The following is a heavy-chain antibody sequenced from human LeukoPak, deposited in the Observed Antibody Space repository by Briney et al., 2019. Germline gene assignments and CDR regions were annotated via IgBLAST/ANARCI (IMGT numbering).Heavy chain of an antibody. CDR1: GFTFSSYW. Sequence: GGSLRLYSAASGFTFSSYWMSWVRQAPGKGLEGVANIKQDGSEKYYVDSVKGRFTISRDNAKNSLYLQMNSLRAEDTAVYYCARNRYSGSYGVDYWGQGTLVTVSS. V-gene: IGHV3-7*05. CDR3: ARNRYSGSYGVDY. CDR2: IKQDGSEK. J-gene: IGHJ4*02. D-gene: IGHD1-26*01.